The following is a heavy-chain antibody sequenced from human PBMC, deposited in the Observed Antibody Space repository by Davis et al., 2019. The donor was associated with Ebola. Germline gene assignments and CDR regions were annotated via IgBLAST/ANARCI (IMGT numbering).Heavy chain of an antibody. D-gene: IGHD6-19*01. CDR2: ITSSGGST. Sequence: GGSLRLSYAASGFTFSSYAMTWARQVPGKGLEWVSAITSSGGSTYYGDSVKGRFTISRDNSKNTLYLQMNSLRVDDTAVYYCAKGGSGWPSDYSYGLGVWGKGTTVTVSS. V-gene: IGHV3-23*01. J-gene: IGHJ6*04. CDR1: GFTFSSYA. CDR3: AKGGSGWPSDYSYGLGV.